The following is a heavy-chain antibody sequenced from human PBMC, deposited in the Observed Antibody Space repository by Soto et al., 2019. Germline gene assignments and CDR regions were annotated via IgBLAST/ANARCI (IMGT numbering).Heavy chain of an antibody. CDR3: ARQNYGYASSWGFYSGMDV. J-gene: IGHJ6*02. Sequence: QVQLVQSGAEVKKPGPPVNVSCKASGGTFSNYAISWVRHAPGEGLERMGGSTPIVGTAKYALKCQGRVTISADKSTTTAYMELSGLRSEDTAVYYCARQNYGYASSWGFYSGMDVWGQGTTVTVSS. CDR2: STPIVGTA. CDR1: GGTFSNYA. D-gene: IGHD6-13*01. V-gene: IGHV1-69*06.